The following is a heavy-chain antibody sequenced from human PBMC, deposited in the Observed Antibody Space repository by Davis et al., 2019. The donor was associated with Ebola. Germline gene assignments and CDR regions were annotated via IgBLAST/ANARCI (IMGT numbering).Heavy chain of an antibody. CDR1: GFTFSSYA. J-gene: IGHJ6*02. CDR2: ISGSGGST. CDR3: ARAAPHRGGWYADGMDV. Sequence: GGSLRLSCAASGFTFSSYAMSWVRQAPGKGLEWVSAISGSGGSTYYADSVKGRFTISRDNSKNTLYLQMNSLRSEDTAVYYCARAAPHRGGWYADGMDVWGQGTTVTVSS. V-gene: IGHV3-23*01. D-gene: IGHD6-19*01.